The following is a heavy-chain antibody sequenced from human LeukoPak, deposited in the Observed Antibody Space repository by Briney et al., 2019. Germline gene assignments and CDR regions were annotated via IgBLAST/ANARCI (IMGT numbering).Heavy chain of an antibody. CDR3: ASDTSASGSGRAGGFDY. CDR2: INPNSGGT. V-gene: IGHV1-2*02. CDR1: GYTFTGYY. Sequence: GASVKVSCKASGYTFTGYYMHWVRQAPGQGLEWMGWINPNSGGTNYAQKYQGRVIMTRDTSISTAYMELSRLRSDDTAVYYCASDTSASGSGRAGGFDYWGQGTLVTVSS. J-gene: IGHJ4*02. D-gene: IGHD6-19*01.